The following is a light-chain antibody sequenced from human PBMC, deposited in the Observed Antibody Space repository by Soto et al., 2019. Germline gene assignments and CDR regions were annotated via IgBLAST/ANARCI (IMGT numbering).Light chain of an antibody. CDR1: QSINIW. CDR2: DVS. V-gene: IGKV1-5*01. CDR3: QQYNSYWT. J-gene: IGKJ1*01. Sequence: IQMTQSPSTLSASLGDRVTITCRASQSINIWLAWFQQKPGKAPKLLISDVSSLESGVPSRFSGSGFGTEFTLTISSLQPDDVATYYCQQYNSYWTFGQGTKVDI.